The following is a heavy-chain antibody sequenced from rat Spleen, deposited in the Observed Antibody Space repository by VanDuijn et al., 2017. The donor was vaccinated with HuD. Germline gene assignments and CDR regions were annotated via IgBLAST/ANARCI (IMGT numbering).Heavy chain of an antibody. CDR3: TTDTFYDGTYYPGGFDY. CDR2: ISTGGDNT. V-gene: IGHV5-27*01. Sequence: EVQLAESGGGLVQPGRSMKLSCAASGFTFSDYYMAWVRQAPTKGLEWVAYISTGGDNTYYRDSVKGRFTISRDNAKSTLYLQLDSLRSEDTATYYCTTDTFYDGTYYPGGFDYWGQGVMVTVSS. J-gene: IGHJ2*01. CDR1: GFTFSDYY. D-gene: IGHD1-12*02.